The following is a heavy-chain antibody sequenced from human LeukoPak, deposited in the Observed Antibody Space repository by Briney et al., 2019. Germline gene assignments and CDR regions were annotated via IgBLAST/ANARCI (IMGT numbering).Heavy chain of an antibody. CDR3: ARFAHARFSGVVLDPNWFDP. CDR1: AHSLSRAYY. Sequence: SETLSLTCTVSAHSLSRAYYWGWIRQSPGKGLEWIGSIHHSGTTYYNVSLKSRLTISIDTSKNQFSLKMPSVTAADTAIYYCARFAHARFSGVVLDPNWFDPWGQGTLVTVSS. V-gene: IGHV4-38-2*02. J-gene: IGHJ5*02. CDR2: IHHSGTT. D-gene: IGHD3-3*01.